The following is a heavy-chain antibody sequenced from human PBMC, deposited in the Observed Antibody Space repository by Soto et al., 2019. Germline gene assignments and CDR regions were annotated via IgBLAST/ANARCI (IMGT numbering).Heavy chain of an antibody. CDR2: IKSKTDGGTT. D-gene: IGHD2-15*01. Sequence: GGSLRLSCAASGFTFSNAWMSWVRQAPGKGLEWVGRIKSKTDGGTTDYAAPVKGRFTISRDDSKNTLYLQMNSLKTEDTAVYYCTTVASLAQYCSGGSCYREYFQHWGQGTLVTVSS. CDR3: TTVASLAQYCSGGSCYREYFQH. CDR1: GFTFSNAW. V-gene: IGHV3-15*01. J-gene: IGHJ1*01.